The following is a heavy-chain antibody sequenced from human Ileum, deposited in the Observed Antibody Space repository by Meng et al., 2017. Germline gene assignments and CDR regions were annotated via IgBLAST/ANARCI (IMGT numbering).Heavy chain of an antibody. D-gene: IGHD6-6*01. CDR3: ARQYSSYWGFDY. V-gene: IGHV4-34*01. CDR1: GYSISSRYY. J-gene: IGHJ4*02. CDR2: SNHSENT. Sequence: LQKWAARVLNPSATPPPTCAVAGYSISSRYYWIWNPQAPGKEWVGIVESNHSENTNYTPSLKIRVTIAVYKSKNHFTLKLSSATAADTAVYYCARQYSSYWGFDYWGQGTLVTVSS.